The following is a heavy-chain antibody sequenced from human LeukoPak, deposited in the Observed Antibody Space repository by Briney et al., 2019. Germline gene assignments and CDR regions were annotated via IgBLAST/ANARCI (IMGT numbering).Heavy chain of an antibody. J-gene: IGHJ4*02. D-gene: IGHD3-22*01. CDR1: GFTFSSHG. CDR2: IWYDGSNK. CDR3: ARDYYDSSGYLDY. V-gene: IGHV3-33*01. Sequence: PGGSLRLSCAASGFTFSSHGMHWVRQAPGKGLEWVSVIWYDGSNKYYADSVKGRFTISRDNSKNTLYLQMNSLRAEDTAVYYCARDYYDSSGYLDYWGQGTLVTVSS.